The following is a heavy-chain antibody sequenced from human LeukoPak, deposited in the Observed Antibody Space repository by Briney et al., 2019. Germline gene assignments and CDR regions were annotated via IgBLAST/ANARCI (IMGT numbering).Heavy chain of an antibody. J-gene: IGHJ4*02. V-gene: IGHV1-2*02. D-gene: IGHD5-12*01. CDR1: GYTFTGYY. CDR2: INPNSGGT. CDR3: AREKIGSGYDQDLDY. Sequence: GASVKVSCKASGYTFTGYYMHWVRQAPGQGLEWMGWINPNSGGTNYAQKFQGRVTMTRDTSISTAYMELSRLRSDDTAVYYCAREKIGSGYDQDLDYWGQGTMVTVSS.